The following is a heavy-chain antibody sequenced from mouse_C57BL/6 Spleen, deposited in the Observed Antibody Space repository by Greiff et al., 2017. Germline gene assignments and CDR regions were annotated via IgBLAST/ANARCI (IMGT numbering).Heavy chain of an antibody. V-gene: IGHV1-82*01. J-gene: IGHJ3*01. CDR1: GYAFSSSW. Sequence: VQLQESGPELVKPGASVKISCKASGYAFSSSWMNWVKQRPGQGLEWIGRIYPGDGDTNYNGKFKGKATLTSDNSASTAYMQLSSLTSEDSEVYFCAGIYGNYHAELAYWGQGTLVTVSA. D-gene: IGHD2-1*01. CDR3: AGIYGNYHAELAY. CDR2: IYPGDGDT.